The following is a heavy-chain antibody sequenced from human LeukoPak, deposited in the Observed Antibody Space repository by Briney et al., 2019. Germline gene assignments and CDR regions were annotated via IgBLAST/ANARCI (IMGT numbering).Heavy chain of an antibody. CDR3: ARVGDWVTIFGVAN. CDR1: GGSFSGYY. D-gene: IGHD3-3*01. CDR2: INHSGST. Sequence: SETLSLTCAVYGGSFSGYYWSWIRQPPGKGLEWIGEINHSGSTNYNPSLKSRVTISVDTSKNQFSLKLSSVTAADTAVYYCARVGDWVTIFGVANWGQGTLVTVSS. V-gene: IGHV4-34*01. J-gene: IGHJ4*02.